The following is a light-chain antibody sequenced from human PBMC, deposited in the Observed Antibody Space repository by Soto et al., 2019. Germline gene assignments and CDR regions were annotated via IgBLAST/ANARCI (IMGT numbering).Light chain of an antibody. CDR1: QTVRSY. Sequence: DIQMTQSPSSLSASVGDRVTISCRASQTVRSYLNWDQQKSGKAPKLLIYAESTLQSGVPSSFRGSRPGTHFTLTITSLHPDDFPTYYCQQRFSTPYTFGQGKKLEFK. CDR2: AES. CDR3: QQRFSTPYT. J-gene: IGKJ2*01. V-gene: IGKV1-39*01.